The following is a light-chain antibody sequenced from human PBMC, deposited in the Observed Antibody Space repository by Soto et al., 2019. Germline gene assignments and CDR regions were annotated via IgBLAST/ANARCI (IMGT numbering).Light chain of an antibody. J-gene: IGLJ1*01. CDR2: DVS. Sequence: QSALTQPASVSGSPGQSITISCTGTSSDVGSYNIVSWYQQHPGKAPKLMIYDVSERPSGVSNRFSGSRSGSTASLTISGLQAEDEADYYCCSYAGSSSYVFGTGTKLTVL. V-gene: IGLV2-23*02. CDR1: SSDVGSYNI. CDR3: CSYAGSSSYV.